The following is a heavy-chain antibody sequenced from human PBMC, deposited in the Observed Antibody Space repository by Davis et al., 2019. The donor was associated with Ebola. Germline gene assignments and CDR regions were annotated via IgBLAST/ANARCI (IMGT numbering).Heavy chain of an antibody. V-gene: IGHV3-7*01. D-gene: IGHD6-13*01. Sequence: GGSLRLSCAASGFTFSSYWMSWVRQAPGKGLEWVANIKQDGSEKYYVDSVKGRFTISRDNAKNSLYLQMNSLRAEDTAVYYCARDQSSSWYSGWFDPWGQGTLVTVSS. CDR1: GFTFSSYW. CDR3: ARDQSSSWYSGWFDP. J-gene: IGHJ5*02. CDR2: IKQDGSEK.